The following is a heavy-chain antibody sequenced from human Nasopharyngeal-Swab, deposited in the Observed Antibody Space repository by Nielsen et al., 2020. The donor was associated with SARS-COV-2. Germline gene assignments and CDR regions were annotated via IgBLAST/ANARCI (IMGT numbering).Heavy chain of an antibody. CDR1: GFTFSSYE. CDR3: ARGDDSSGFSITLDY. V-gene: IGHV3-48*03. CDR2: ISGSGRTI. D-gene: IGHD3-22*01. J-gene: IGHJ4*02. Sequence: GESLKISCAASGFTFSSYEMNWVRQAPGKGLEWGSYISGSGRTIYYADSVKGRFTISRDNAKNSLYLQMNSLRAEDTAVYYCARGDDSSGFSITLDYWGQGTLVTVSS.